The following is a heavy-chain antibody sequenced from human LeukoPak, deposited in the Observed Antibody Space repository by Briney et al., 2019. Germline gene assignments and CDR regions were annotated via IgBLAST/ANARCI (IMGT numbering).Heavy chain of an antibody. CDR1: GGSISSSSYY. J-gene: IGHJ5*02. CDR2: IYYSGST. CDR3: ARDVGGYDILTGYYTWFDP. Sequence: SETLSLTCTVSGGSISSSSYYWGWIRQPPGKGLEWIGSIYYSGSTYYNPSLKSRVTISVDTSKNQFSLKLSSVTAADTAVYYCARDVGGYDILTGYYTWFDPWGQGTLVTVSS. D-gene: IGHD3-9*01. V-gene: IGHV4-39*07.